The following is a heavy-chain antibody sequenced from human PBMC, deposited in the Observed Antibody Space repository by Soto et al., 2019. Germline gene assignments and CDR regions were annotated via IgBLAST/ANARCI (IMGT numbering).Heavy chain of an antibody. J-gene: IGHJ4*02. D-gene: IGHD2-8*02. Sequence: PSETLSLTCTVSGASITSDDYYWSWIRQPPGKGLEYIAYIYHRGITYYNPSLKSRVTISVDTSKNQFSLKLTSVTAADTAVYYCARDKITGLFDYWGQGTLVTVS. V-gene: IGHV4-30-4*01. CDR3: ARDKITGLFDY. CDR2: IYHRGIT. CDR1: GASITSDDYY.